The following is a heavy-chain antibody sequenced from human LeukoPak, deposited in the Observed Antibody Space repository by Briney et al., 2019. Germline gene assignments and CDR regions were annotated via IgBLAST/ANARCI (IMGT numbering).Heavy chain of an antibody. CDR3: GSSKDLWFHP. CDR2: MCYSGGP. V-gene: IGHV4-59*11. CDR1: VGSISSHY. J-gene: IGHJ5*02. D-gene: IGHD2-15*01. Sequence: SETLSLTCTVSVGSISSHYWSWIRQTPGKGLEWLGYMCYSGGPNYNPSLKGRVTISVGTSKSQVSLKLASVTAADPAGYYCGSSKDLWFHPWRQGTLVPVPS.